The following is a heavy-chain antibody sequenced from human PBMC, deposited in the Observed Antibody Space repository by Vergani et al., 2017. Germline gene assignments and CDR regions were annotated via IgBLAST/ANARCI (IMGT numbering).Heavy chain of an antibody. D-gene: IGHD2-21*01. Sequence: QVQLVESGGGVVQPGRSLRLSCAASGFTFSSYCMHWVRQAPGKGLEWVAVISYDGSNKYYADSVKGRFTISRDNSKNTLYLQMNSLRAEDTAVYYCAKVRGWAYCGGDCSDTSGAFDIWGQGTMVTVSS. CDR3: AKVRGWAYCGGDCSDTSGAFDI. V-gene: IGHV3-30*18. CDR2: ISYDGSNK. CDR1: GFTFSSYC. J-gene: IGHJ3*02.